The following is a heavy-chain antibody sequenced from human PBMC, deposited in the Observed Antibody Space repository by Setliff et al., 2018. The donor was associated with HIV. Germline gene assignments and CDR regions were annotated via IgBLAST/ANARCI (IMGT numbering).Heavy chain of an antibody. Sequence: GGSLRLSCAASAFTFSTYTMSWVRQAPGKGLEWVSSISSGPNYIHYADSVKGRFTISRDNSKNSVYLEMNSLRAEDTAIYYCARDDPPGGNDYWGQGTLVTVSS. D-gene: IGHD2-15*01. CDR2: ISSGPNYI. CDR1: AFTFSTYT. V-gene: IGHV3-21*01. J-gene: IGHJ4*02. CDR3: ARDDPPGGNDY.